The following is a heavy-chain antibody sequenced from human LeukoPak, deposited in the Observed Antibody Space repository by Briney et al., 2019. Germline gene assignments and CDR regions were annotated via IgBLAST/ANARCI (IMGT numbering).Heavy chain of an antibody. CDR1: GFAFSNYV. Sequence: GVPLTLSCAASGFAFSNYVMHGVPKAPDKGLEWVALISYDGRNIYYADSVKGRFTISRDNSKNTLYLQMNSLRAEDTSLYYCAKDIYSCRWYAPFYLGGQGDLVTVSS. J-gene: IGHJ4*02. V-gene: IGHV3-30*18. CDR3: AKDIYSCRWYAPFYL. CDR2: ISYDGRNI. D-gene: IGHD6-13*01.